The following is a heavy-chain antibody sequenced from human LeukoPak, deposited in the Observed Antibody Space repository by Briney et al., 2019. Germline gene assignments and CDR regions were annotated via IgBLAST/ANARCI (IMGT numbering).Heavy chain of an antibody. CDR1: GGTFSSYA. J-gene: IGHJ5*02. V-gene: IGHV1-69*06. D-gene: IGHD2-2*01. Sequence: ASVKVSCKASGGTFSSYAISWVRQAPGQGLEWMGGIIPIFGTANYAQKFQGRVTIMADKSTSTAYMELSSLRSEDTAVYYCARTPVYCSSTSCYQRFDPWGQGILVTVSS. CDR2: IIPIFGTA. CDR3: ARTPVYCSSTSCYQRFDP.